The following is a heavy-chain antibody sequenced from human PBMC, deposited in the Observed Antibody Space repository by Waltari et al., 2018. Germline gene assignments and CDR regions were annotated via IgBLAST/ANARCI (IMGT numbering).Heavy chain of an antibody. CDR2: IITSSDT. D-gene: IGHD2-21*02. V-gene: IGHV3-23*01. J-gene: IGHJ4*02. CDR1: GFPFSHLA. CDR3: VKGDWGDF. Sequence: EVQLLESGGGLIQPGGYLSISCAASGFPFSHLAMTWVRQAPGGGLEWVSGIITSSDTYYADSVKGRFTISRDNSKNILYLQMNSLRADDTAVYYCVKGDWGDFWGQGTLVTVSS.